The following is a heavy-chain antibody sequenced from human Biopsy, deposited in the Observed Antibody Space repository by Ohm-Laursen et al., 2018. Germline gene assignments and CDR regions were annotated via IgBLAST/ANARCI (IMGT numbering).Heavy chain of an antibody. CDR1: GDTFSRSA. J-gene: IGHJ6*02. Sequence: GSSVKVSCKTSGDTFSRSAFFWVRQAPGQGLVYLGRIIPIVGITSHAQTFQGRITLTADKSTFMVYMELSRLRSDDTAIYYCARGGSGSGYYGMDVWGQGATVSASS. V-gene: IGHV1-69*04. D-gene: IGHD3-10*01. CDR3: ARGGSGSGYYGMDV. CDR2: IIPIVGIT.